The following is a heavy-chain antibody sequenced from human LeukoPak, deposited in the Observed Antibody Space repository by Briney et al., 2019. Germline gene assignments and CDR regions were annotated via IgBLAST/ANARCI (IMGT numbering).Heavy chain of an antibody. CDR3: AGYTDY. CDR1: GFTFSSYQ. CDR2: ISASGDTI. Sequence: PGGSLRLSCAASGFTFSSYQMNWVRQAPGKGLEWVSYISASGDTIFYADSVKGRFTISRDNAKNSLYLQMNSLRAEDTAVYYCAGYTDYWGQGTLVTVSS. V-gene: IGHV3-48*03. D-gene: IGHD3-16*02. J-gene: IGHJ4*02.